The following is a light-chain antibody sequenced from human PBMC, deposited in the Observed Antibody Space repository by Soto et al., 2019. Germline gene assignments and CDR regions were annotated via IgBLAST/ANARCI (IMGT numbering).Light chain of an antibody. CDR1: SSDIGAYDY. Sequence: QSLLTQPASLSGSPGQSITISCTGTSSDIGAYDYVSWFQQHPGKAPKLMISEVNNRPSGVSNRFSGSKSGNTAYLTISGLQVEDEAEYFCFSFPTTRTQGVGIGTKVTV. CDR2: EVN. V-gene: IGLV2-14*01. CDR3: FSFPTTRTQG. J-gene: IGLJ1*01.